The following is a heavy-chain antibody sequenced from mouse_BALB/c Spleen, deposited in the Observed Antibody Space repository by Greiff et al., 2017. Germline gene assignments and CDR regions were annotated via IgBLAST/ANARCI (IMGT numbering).Heavy chain of an antibody. CDR1: GFTFSDYY. D-gene: IGHD2-14*01. CDR3: ASYYRYDGAY. CDR2: ISDGGSYT. J-gene: IGHJ3*01. V-gene: IGHV5-4*02. Sequence: EVQLVESGGGLVKPGGSLKLSCAASGFTFSDYYMYWVRQTPEKRLEWVATISDGGSYTYYPDSVKGRFTISRDNAKNNLYLQMSSLKSEDTAMYYCASYYRYDGAYWGQGTLVTVSA.